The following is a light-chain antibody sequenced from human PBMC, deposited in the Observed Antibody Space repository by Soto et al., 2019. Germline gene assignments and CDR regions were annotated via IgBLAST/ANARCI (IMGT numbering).Light chain of an antibody. V-gene: IGKV3-11*01. CDR1: QSVSSY. Sequence: EIVLTQSPATLSLSPGERATLSCRASQSVSSYLAWYQQKPGQAPRLLIYDASKRATGIPARFSGGGSGTDFTLTISSLEPEDFAVYYCQQRGYWLLTFGGGTKLEIK. CDR2: DAS. CDR3: QQRGYWLLT. J-gene: IGKJ4*01.